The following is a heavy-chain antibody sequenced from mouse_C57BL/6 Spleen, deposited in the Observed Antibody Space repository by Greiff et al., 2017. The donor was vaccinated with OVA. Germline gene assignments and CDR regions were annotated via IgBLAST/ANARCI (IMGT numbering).Heavy chain of an antibody. V-gene: IGHV2-2*01. CDR1: GFSLTSYG. Sequence: VLVVESGPGLVQPSQSLSITCTVSGFSLTSYGVHWVRQSPGKGLEWLGVIWSGGSTDYNAAFISRLSISKDNSKSKVFFKMNSLQADDTAIYYCARNPRGLYFDYWGQGTTLTVSS. CDR3: ARNPRGLYFDY. CDR2: IWSGGST. J-gene: IGHJ2*01. D-gene: IGHD3-3*01.